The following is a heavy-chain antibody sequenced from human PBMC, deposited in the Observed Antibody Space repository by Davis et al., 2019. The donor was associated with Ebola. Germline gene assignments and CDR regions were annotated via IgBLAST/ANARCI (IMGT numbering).Heavy chain of an antibody. J-gene: IGHJ4*02. CDR3: ARDREDYYESTGYYYNY. D-gene: IGHD3-22*01. V-gene: IGHV3-48*01. CDR2: ISSSSSTI. CDR1: GFTFSIYS. Sequence: GESLKISCAASGFTFSIYSMNWVRQAPGKGLEWVSYISSSSSTIYYADSVKGRFTISRDNAKNSLYLQMNSLRAEDTAIYYCARDREDYYESTGYYYNYWGQGTLVTVSS.